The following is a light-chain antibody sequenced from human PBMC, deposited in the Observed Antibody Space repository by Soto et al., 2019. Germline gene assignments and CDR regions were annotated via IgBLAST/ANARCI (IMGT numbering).Light chain of an antibody. V-gene: IGKV3-20*01. CDR3: QQYGNSPPYS. CDR1: QSVSSAY. CDR2: ATS. J-gene: IGKJ2*03. Sequence: EIVLTQSPGSLSLSPWERATLSCRASQSVSSAYLAWYQQKPGQAPRLVIYATSSRAAGIPDRFRGSGPGTDFTLTISSLEPEDFGVYYCQQYGNSPPYSFGQGTKVDIK.